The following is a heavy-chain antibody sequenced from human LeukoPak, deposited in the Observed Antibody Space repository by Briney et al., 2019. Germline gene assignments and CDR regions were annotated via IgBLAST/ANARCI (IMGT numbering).Heavy chain of an antibody. CDR2: IYYSGST. Sequence: ASQTLSLTCTVSGGSISSGDYYWSWIRQPPGKGLEWIGYIYYSGSTYYNPSLKSRVTISVDTSKNQFSLKLSSVTAADTAVYYCARSIPILGVDPWGQGTLVTVSS. D-gene: IGHD3-3*01. CDR1: GGSISSGDYY. J-gene: IGHJ5*02. CDR3: ARSIPILGVDP. V-gene: IGHV4-30-4*01.